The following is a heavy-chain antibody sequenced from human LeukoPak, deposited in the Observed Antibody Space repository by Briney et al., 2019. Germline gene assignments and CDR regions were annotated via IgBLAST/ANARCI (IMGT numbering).Heavy chain of an antibody. CDR3: ARVASPYYDFWSGYYSSGFYGMDV. V-gene: IGHV4-30-4*01. CDR2: IYYSGST. J-gene: IGHJ6*02. Sequence: NPSETLSLTCTVSGGSISSGDYYWSWIRQPPGKGLEWIGYIYYSGSTYYNPSLKSRVTISVDTPENQFSLKLSSVTAADTAVYYCARVASPYYDFWSGYYSSGFYGMDVWGQGTTVTVSS. CDR1: GGSISSGDYY. D-gene: IGHD3-3*01.